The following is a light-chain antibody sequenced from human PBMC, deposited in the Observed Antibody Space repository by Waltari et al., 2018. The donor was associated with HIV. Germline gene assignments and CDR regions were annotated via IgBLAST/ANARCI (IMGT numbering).Light chain of an antibody. CDR1: ISNIGNSF. CDR2: RNE. CDR3: STWDDSLSHWV. V-gene: IGLV1-47*01. Sequence: QSVLSQPPSASGTPGQNTSISCSGDISNIGNSFVDWYQQHPGMAPRLLIYRNEQRPSGVPDLFSGSKSDTSASLDISGLRFEDEADYHCSTWDDSLSHWVFGGGTKRTVL. J-gene: IGLJ3*02.